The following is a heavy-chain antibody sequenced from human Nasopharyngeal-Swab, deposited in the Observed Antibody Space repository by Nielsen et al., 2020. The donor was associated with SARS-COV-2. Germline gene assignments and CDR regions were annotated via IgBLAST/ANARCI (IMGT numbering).Heavy chain of an antibody. CDR2: ISVTGGGK. V-gene: IGHV3-23*01. D-gene: IGHD3-22*01. CDR3: ARSEVITTNYYFDY. Sequence: GESLKISCAASGFTFGNYAMNWFRQTPGKGLEWVSAISVTGGGKYYADSVKGRFTISRDNSKNTLYLQMNSLRAEDTAVYYCARSEVITTNYYFDYWGQGTLVTVSS. J-gene: IGHJ4*02. CDR1: GFTFGNYA.